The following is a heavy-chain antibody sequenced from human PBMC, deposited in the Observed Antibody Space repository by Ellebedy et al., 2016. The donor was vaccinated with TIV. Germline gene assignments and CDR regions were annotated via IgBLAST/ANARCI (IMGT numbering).Heavy chain of an antibody. CDR3: ARDSKKGWAFDI. CDR1: GGSTSRNY. V-gene: IGHV4-59*01. Sequence: SETLSLTCSVSGGSTSRNYWAWIRQPPGKGLEWIGYAYYIGSTDYSPSVKSRVTIEVDRSRNEISLKLSSVTAADTAMYYCARDSKKGWAFDIWGQGTMVTVSS. D-gene: IGHD5-24*01. CDR2: AYYIGST. J-gene: IGHJ3*02.